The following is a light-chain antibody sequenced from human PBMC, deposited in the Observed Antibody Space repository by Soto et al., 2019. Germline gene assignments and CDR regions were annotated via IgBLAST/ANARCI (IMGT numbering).Light chain of an antibody. CDR1: QNINNY. CDR2: DAS. J-gene: IGKJ5*01. V-gene: IGKV1-33*01. CDR3: QQYENIPT. Sequence: DIQTPKPPSSLSASVGDRVTITCQASQNINNYLNWYQQKPGRAPKLLIYDASNLEAGVPSRFRGSGSGTDFTFTISRLQPEDIATYYCQQYENIPTFGQGTRLEIK.